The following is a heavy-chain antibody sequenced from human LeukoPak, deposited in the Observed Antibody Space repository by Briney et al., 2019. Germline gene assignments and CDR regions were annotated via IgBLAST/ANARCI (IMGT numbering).Heavy chain of an antibody. CDR2: IYYSGST. CDR1: GGSISSYY. D-gene: IGHD6-19*01. Sequence: SETLSLTCTVSGGSISSYYWSWIRQPPGKGLEWIGYIYYSGSTNYNPSLKSRVTISVDTSKNQFSLKLSSVTAADTAVYYCARRSAVAGTKDAFDIWGQGTMVTVSS. CDR3: ARRSAVAGTKDAFDI. V-gene: IGHV4-59*08. J-gene: IGHJ3*02.